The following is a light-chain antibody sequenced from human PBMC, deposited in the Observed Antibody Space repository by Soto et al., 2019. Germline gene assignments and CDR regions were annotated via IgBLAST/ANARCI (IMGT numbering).Light chain of an antibody. Sequence: SPLSQPPSACGAPGQSFTISCTGTMSDVGGYDYVSWYQQHPGKATKLMIYEVTIRPSGVSDRFSGSKSGKKASLTVSGLQAEDEADYYCSSYTGGNPSYVFGTGTTVTV. CDR1: MSDVGGYDY. V-gene: IGLV2-8*01. J-gene: IGLJ1*01. CDR2: EVT. CDR3: SSYTGGNPSYV.